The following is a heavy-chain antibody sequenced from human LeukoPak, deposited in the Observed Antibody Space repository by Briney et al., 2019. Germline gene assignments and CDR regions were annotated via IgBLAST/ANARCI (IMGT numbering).Heavy chain of an antibody. D-gene: IGHD3-22*01. Sequence: GGSLRLSCAASGFTFSSYGMHWVRQAPGKGLEWVAVISYDGSNKYYADSVKGRFTISRDNSKNTLYLQMNSLRAEDTAVYYCARVIGRYYDSSGYSNVYYYYGMDVWGQGTTVTVSS. CDR2: ISYDGSNK. V-gene: IGHV3-30*03. CDR3: ARVIGRYYDSSGYSNVYYYYGMDV. CDR1: GFTFSSYG. J-gene: IGHJ6*02.